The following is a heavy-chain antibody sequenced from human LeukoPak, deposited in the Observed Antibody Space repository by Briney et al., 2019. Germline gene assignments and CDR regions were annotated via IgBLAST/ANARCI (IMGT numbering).Heavy chain of an antibody. CDR2: INPNSGGA. V-gene: IGHV1-2*02. Sequence: ASVKVSCKASGYTFTGYYMHWVRHAPGQGLEWMGWINPNSGGANYAQKFQGRVSMTRDTSISTAYMELSRLRSDDTAVYYCARAPPRVATFSWGQGTLVTVSS. D-gene: IGHD5-12*01. CDR1: GYTFTGYY. CDR3: ARAPPRVATFS. J-gene: IGHJ4*02.